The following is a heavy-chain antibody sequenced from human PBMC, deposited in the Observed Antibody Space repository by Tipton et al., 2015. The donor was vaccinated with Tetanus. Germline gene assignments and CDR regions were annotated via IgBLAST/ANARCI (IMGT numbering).Heavy chain of an antibody. CDR3: VRGRGSGAQSFGFEH. V-gene: IGHV4-30-2*01. J-gene: IGHJ4*02. CDR1: GALLSTGGYS. D-gene: IGHD3-10*01. Sequence: GLVKPSETLSLTCAVSGALLSTGGYSWGWIRQPPGQGLEWIGYIYHTGSTYYNPSVRSRVSISTVGSKNHVTLRLTSVTAADTGVYFCVRGRGSGAQSFGFEHWGRGTQVIVSS. CDR2: IYHTGST.